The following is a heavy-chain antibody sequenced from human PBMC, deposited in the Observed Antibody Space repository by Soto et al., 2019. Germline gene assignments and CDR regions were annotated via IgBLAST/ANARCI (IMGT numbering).Heavy chain of an antibody. CDR1: GASVSSSSYY. Sequence: SETLSLTCTVSGASVSSSSYYWRWVRQPTGKGLEWIGYIYYSGSTNYNPSLKSRVTISVDTSKNQFSLKLSSVTAADTAVYYCARVWDDYDYWGQGTLVTVSS. D-gene: IGHD4-17*01. CDR3: ARVWDDYDY. V-gene: IGHV4-61*01. J-gene: IGHJ4*02. CDR2: IYYSGST.